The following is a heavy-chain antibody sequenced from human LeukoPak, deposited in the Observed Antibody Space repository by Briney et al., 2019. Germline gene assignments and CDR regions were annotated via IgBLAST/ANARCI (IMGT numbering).Heavy chain of an antibody. J-gene: IGHJ4*02. CDR3: ARDSSGLLDY. Sequence: GGSLRLPCAASGFTFSSYAMSRVRQAPGKGLEWGSAISGSGGSTYYADSVKGRFTISRDNSENTLYLQMNSLRAEDTAGYYCARDSSGLLDYWGQGTLVTVSS. CDR2: ISGSGGST. D-gene: IGHD6-19*01. CDR1: GFTFSSYA. V-gene: IGHV3-23*01.